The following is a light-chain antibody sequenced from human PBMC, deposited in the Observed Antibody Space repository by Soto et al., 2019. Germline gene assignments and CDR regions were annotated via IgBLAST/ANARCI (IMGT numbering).Light chain of an antibody. V-gene: IGLV2-14*01. Sequence: QSALTQPASVSGSPGQSITISCTGNSRDVGGYNYVSWYQQHPGKAPELMIHDVSNRPSGVSNRFSGSKSGNTASLTISGLQAEDEAEYYCISYTSSSLYVFGTGTKVTVL. CDR3: ISYTSSSLYV. J-gene: IGLJ1*01. CDR1: SRDVGGYNY. CDR2: DVS.